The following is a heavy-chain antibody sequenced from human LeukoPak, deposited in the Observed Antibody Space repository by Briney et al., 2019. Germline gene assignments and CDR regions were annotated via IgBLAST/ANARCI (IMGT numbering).Heavy chain of an antibody. CDR3: ARIPNAYSFGD. V-gene: IGHV3-48*03. D-gene: IGHD1-26*01. CDR2: ISSSGSTI. CDR1: GFTFSSYE. J-gene: IGHJ4*02. Sequence: PGGSLRLSCAASGFTFSSYEMNWVRQAPGKGLEWVSYISSSGSTIYYADSVKGRFTISRENAKNSLFLQMNSLRVEDTAVYSCARIPNAYSFGDWGRGTLVTVS.